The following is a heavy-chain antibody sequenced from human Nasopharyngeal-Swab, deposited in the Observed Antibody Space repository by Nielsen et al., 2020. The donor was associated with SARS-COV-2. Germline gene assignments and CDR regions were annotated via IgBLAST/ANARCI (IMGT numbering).Heavy chain of an antibody. CDR3: AKDRGEEYYDILTGLFDL. CDR2: ISGSGGST. V-gene: IGHV3-23*01. Sequence: GESLKISCAASGFTFSSYAMSWVRQAPGKGLEWVSAISGSGGSTYYADSVKGRFTISRDNSTNTLYLKMNSLRAEDTAVYYCAKDRGEEYYDILTGLFDLWGRGTLVTVSS. CDR1: GFTFSSYA. D-gene: IGHD3-9*01. J-gene: IGHJ2*01.